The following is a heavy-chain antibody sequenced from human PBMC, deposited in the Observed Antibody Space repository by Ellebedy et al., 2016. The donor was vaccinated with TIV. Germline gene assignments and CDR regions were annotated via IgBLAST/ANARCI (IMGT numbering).Heavy chain of an antibody. J-gene: IGHJ4*02. Sequence: GESLKISCVASGFTFSNYWMSWVRQAPGKGLEWVANIKQDASERYYVDSVKGRFSISRANAKNSIYLQMNSLRDEDTAVYYCARDQWLGRAYYFDSWGQGILLIVSS. CDR3: ARDQWLGRAYYFDS. V-gene: IGHV3-7*01. CDR1: GFTFSNYW. CDR2: IKQDASER. D-gene: IGHD6-19*01.